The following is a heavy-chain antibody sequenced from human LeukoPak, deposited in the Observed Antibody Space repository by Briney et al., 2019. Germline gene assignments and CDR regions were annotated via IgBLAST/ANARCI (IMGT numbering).Heavy chain of an antibody. CDR2: IYTSGST. V-gene: IGHV4-61*02. J-gene: IGHJ5*02. CDR1: GRSISSSSYY. D-gene: IGHD3-10*01. Sequence: SETLSLTCTVSGRSISSSSYYWSWIRQPAGKGLEWIGRIYTSGSTNYNPSLKSRVTMSVDTSKNQFSLKLSSVTAADTAVYYCARASYYYGSGSGPRFDPWGQGTLVTVSS. CDR3: ARASYYYGSGSGPRFDP.